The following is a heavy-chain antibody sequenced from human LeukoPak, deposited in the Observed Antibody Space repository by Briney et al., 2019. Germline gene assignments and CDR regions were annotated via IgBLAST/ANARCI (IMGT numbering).Heavy chain of an antibody. D-gene: IGHD6-19*01. J-gene: IGHJ6*03. Sequence: SETLSLTCTVSGGSISTSNYYWSWIRQPPGKGLEWIGEINHSGSTNYNPSLKSRVTISVDTSKNQFSLKLSSVTAADTAVYYCARGRGYSSGWYGAYYYYYMDVWGKGTTVTVSS. CDR3: ARGRGYSSGWYGAYYYYYMDV. CDR2: INHSGST. CDR1: GGSISTSNYY. V-gene: IGHV4-39*07.